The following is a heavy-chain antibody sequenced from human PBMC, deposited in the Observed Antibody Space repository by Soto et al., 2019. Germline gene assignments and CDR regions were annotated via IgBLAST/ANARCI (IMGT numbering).Heavy chain of an antibody. CDR3: ARGGSSYVWSNEF. V-gene: IGHV1-69*01. J-gene: IGHJ4*02. D-gene: IGHD3-16*01. Sequence: QEQLVQSWAEVKKSGSSAMLSCKDTGGLFRSYAVSWVLQAPGKGLERMGGIIPVFDTVYYTQKFQSRVKIIDAESTNTAYVEHSSLRSEDTARYYCARGGSSYVWSNEFWGQGALFTV. CDR1: GGLFRSYA. CDR2: IIPVFDTV.